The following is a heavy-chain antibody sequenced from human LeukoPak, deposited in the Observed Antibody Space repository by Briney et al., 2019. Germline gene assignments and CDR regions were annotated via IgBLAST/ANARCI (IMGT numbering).Heavy chain of an antibody. CDR1: GGSISSYY. CDR3: ARHDYGDYALGP. Sequence: SETLSLTCTVSGGSISSYYWSWIRQPPGKGLEWIGYIYYSGSTNYNPSLKSRVTISVDTSKNQFSLKLSSVTAADTAVYYCARHDYGDYALGPWGQGTLVTVSS. D-gene: IGHD4-17*01. J-gene: IGHJ5*02. V-gene: IGHV4-59*08. CDR2: IYYSGST.